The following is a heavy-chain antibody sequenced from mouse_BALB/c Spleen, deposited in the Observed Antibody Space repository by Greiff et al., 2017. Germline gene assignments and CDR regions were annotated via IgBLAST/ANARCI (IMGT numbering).Heavy chain of an antibody. J-gene: IGHJ1*01. Sequence: QVQLQQPGAELVKPGAPVKLSCKASGYTFTSYWMNWVKQRPGRGLEWIGRIDPSDSETHYNQKFKDKATLTVDKSSSTAYIQLSSLTSEDSAVYYCARWNGYDEGWYFDVWGAGTTVTVSS. CDR2: IDPSDSET. CDR3: ARWNGYDEGWYFDV. D-gene: IGHD2-2*01. V-gene: IGHV1-69*02. CDR1: GYTFTSYW.